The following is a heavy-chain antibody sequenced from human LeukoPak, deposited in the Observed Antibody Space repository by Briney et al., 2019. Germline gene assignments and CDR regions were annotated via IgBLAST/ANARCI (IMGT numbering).Heavy chain of an antibody. CDR3: AKDPFHWGTIYFDY. J-gene: IGHJ4*02. CDR1: GFTVSSNY. V-gene: IGHV3-53*01. Sequence: GGSLRLSCAASGFTVSSNYMSWVRQAPGKGLEWVSVIYSGGSTYCADSVKGRFTISRDNSKSTLYLQINSLRAEDTAVYYCAKDPFHWGTIYFDYWGQGTLVTVSS. D-gene: IGHD7-27*01. CDR2: IYSGGST.